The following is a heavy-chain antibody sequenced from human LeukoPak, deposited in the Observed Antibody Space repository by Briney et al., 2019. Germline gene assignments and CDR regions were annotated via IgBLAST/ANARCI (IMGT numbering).Heavy chain of an antibody. CDR3: AKDMNSWRDGSGLGDYFDY. J-gene: IGHJ4*02. D-gene: IGHD6-19*01. V-gene: IGHV3-23*01. Sequence: SGGSLRLSCAASGFTFSSYAMSWVRQAPGKGLEWVSGTSGSGRSIHYADSVKGRFTISRDNSKITLYLQMNSLRADDTAVYYCAKDMNSWRDGSGLGDYFDYWGQGTLVTVSS. CDR2: TSGSGRSI. CDR1: GFTFSSYA.